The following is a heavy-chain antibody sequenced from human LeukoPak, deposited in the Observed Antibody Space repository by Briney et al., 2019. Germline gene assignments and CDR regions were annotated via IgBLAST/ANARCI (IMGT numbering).Heavy chain of an antibody. D-gene: IGHD2-2*01. CDR1: GFTFSSYS. J-gene: IGHJ4*02. CDR3: ARNLPAADY. Sequence: GGSLRLSCAASGFTFSSYSMNWVRQAPGKGQEWVSYISSSSSTIYYADSVKGRFTISRDNAKNSLYPQMNSLRAEDTAVYYCARNLPAADYWGQGTLVTVSS. V-gene: IGHV3-48*01. CDR2: ISSSSSTI.